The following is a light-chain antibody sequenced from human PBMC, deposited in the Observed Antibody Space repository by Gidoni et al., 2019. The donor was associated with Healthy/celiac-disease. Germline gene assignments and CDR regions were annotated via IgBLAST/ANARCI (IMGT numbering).Light chain of an antibody. Sequence: EIVLTQSPATLSLSPGERATLSCRASQSVRSYLAWYQQKPGQAPRLLIYDASNRATGIPARFSGSVSGTDFTLTISSLDPEDFAVYSCQQRSNWPLTFGGGTKVEIK. CDR2: DAS. CDR3: QQRSNWPLT. J-gene: IGKJ4*01. CDR1: QSVRSY. V-gene: IGKV3-11*01.